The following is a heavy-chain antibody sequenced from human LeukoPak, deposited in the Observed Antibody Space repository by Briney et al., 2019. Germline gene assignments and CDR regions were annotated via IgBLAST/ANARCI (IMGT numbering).Heavy chain of an antibody. CDR3: ATDLSGSSDS. CDR1: GFTFSNFW. D-gene: IGHD3-10*01. Sequence: GGSLRLSCAASGFTFSNFWMHWVRQAPGKGLVWVSRISTDGSRTAYADSVKGRFTISRDNAKNTLYLQMSSLRAEDTAVYYCATDLSGSSDSWGQGTLVTVSS. J-gene: IGHJ5*01. V-gene: IGHV3-74*01. CDR2: ISTDGSRT.